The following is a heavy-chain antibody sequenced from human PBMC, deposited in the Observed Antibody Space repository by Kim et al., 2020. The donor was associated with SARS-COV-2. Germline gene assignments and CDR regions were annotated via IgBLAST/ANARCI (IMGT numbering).Heavy chain of an antibody. CDR1: GFTFSIYW. D-gene: IGHD3-16*01. V-gene: IGHV3-7*01. CDR2: IKEDGSEK. CDR3: ARNKRGDY. Sequence: GGSLRLSCGASGFTFSIYWMSWVRQAPGKGLEWVANIKEDGSEKYYVDSVKGRLTIFRDNAKNSLYLQMNSLRVDDTAVYYCARNKRGDYWGQGTLVTVS. J-gene: IGHJ4*02.